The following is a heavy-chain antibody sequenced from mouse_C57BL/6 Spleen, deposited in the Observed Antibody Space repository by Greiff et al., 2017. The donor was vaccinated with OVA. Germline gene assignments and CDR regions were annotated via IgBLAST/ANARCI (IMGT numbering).Heavy chain of an antibody. CDR2: INPSNGGN. J-gene: IGHJ4*01. Sequence: QVQLQQPGTELVKPGASVKLSCKASGYTFTSYWMHWVKQRPGQGLEWIGNINPSNGGNNYNEKFKSKATLTLDKSSSTAYMQLSSLTSEDSAVYYCARKLPSYAMDYWGQGTSVTVSS. CDR1: GYTFTSYW. V-gene: IGHV1-53*01. CDR3: ARKLPSYAMDY. D-gene: IGHD2-1*01.